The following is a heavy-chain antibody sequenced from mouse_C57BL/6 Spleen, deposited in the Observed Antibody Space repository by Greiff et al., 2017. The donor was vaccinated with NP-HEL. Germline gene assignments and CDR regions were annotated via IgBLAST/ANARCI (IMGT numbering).Heavy chain of an antibody. J-gene: IGHJ3*01. CDR2: ISYDGSN. CDR3: ARDDYGSIFAY. CDR1: GYSITSGYY. V-gene: IGHV3-6*01. D-gene: IGHD1-1*01. Sequence: EVQLQQSGPGLVKPSQSLSLTCSVTGYSITSGYYWNWIRQFPGNKLEWMGYISYDGSNNYNPSLKNRISITRDTSKNQFFLKLNSVTTEDTATYYCARDDYGSIFAYWGQGTLVTVSA.